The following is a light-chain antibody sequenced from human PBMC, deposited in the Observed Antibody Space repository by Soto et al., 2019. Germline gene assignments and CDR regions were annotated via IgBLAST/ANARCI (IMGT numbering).Light chain of an antibody. CDR1: QTVSITY. CDR3: QQYGSSPLIS. CDR2: GAS. J-gene: IGKJ5*01. Sequence: VLTQSPGTLSLSPGESATLSCRASQTVSITYLTWYQQKPGQAPRLLIFGASKRATSTPDRFSGSGSGRDFTLTISGLEPEDLAVYYCQQYGSSPLISFGQGTRLEIK. V-gene: IGKV3-20*01.